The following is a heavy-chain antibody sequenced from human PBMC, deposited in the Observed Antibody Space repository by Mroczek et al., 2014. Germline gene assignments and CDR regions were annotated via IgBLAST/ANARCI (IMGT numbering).Heavy chain of an antibody. D-gene: IGHD3-10*01. CDR1: GGSISSYY. J-gene: IGHJ6*03. CDR2: IYYSGST. V-gene: IGHV4-59*01. Sequence: KESGPGLVKPSETLSLTCTVSGGSISSYYWSWIRQPPGKGLEWIGYIYYSGSTNYNPSLKSRVTISVDTSKNQFSLKLSSVTAADTAVYYCASLPIPSSGPDYYYYMDVWGKGTTVTVSS. CDR3: ASLPIPSSGPDYYYYMDV.